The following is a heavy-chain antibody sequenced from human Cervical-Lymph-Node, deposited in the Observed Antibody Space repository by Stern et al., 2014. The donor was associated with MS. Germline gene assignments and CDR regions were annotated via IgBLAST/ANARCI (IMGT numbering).Heavy chain of an antibody. CDR2: IYYSGST. Sequence: QVQLEQSGPGLVKPSATLSLTCTVSGGSISSSSYYWGWIRQPPGKGLEWIGRIYYSGSTYYNPSLQSRVTIYIDTSQNQLYLKMSSGTAADTAVYYCARHGYSLFSFQHWGQGTLVTVSS. CDR1: GGSISSSSYY. D-gene: IGHD6-13*01. CDR3: ARHGYSLFSFQH. J-gene: IGHJ1*01. V-gene: IGHV4-39*01.